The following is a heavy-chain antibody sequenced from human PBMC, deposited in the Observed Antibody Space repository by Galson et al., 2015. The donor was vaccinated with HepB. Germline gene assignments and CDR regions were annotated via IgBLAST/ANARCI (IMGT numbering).Heavy chain of an antibody. D-gene: IGHD6-19*01. CDR3: ATGFKLAGAA. CDR2: ISKSATVT. V-gene: IGHV3-23*01. Sequence: SLRLSCAASGFTFSSFAMSWVRQPPGKGLEWVSSISKSATVTYYVDSVKGRFTISRDDSKSTLNLQMNGLRAEDTAIYYCATGFKLAGAAWGQGTLVTVSS. CDR1: GFTFSSFA. J-gene: IGHJ5*02.